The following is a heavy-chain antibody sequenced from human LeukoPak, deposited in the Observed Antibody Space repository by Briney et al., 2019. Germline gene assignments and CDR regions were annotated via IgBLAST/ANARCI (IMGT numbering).Heavy chain of an antibody. CDR2: IYPGDSAP. J-gene: IGHJ5*02. CDR1: GYSFTSYW. V-gene: IGHV5-51*01. Sequence: GESPKISCKGSGYSFTSYWIGWVRQMPGKGLEWMGIIYPGDSAPRYSPSFQGQVTISAAKSISTAYLQWSSLKASDTAMYYCARHSEDPLYGDYGWFDPWGQGTLVTVSS. D-gene: IGHD4-17*01. CDR3: ARHSEDPLYGDYGWFDP.